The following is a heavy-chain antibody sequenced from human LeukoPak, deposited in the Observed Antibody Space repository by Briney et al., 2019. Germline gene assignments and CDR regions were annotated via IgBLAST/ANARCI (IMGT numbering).Heavy chain of an antibody. CDR2: INHSGST. Sequence: KPSETLSLTCGVYGGSFSGYYWSWIRQPPGKGLEWIGEINHSGSTNYNPSLKSRVTISVDTSKNQFSLKLSSVTAADTAVYYCARGKNNYFDYWGQGTLVTVSS. CDR1: GGSFSGYY. CDR3: ARGKNNYFDY. V-gene: IGHV4-34*01. J-gene: IGHJ4*02.